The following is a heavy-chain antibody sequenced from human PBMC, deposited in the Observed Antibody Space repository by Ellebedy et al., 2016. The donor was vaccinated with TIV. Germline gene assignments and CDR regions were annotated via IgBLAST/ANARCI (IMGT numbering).Heavy chain of an antibody. CDR1: GGSISSSNW. D-gene: IGHD4-17*01. J-gene: IGHJ4*02. V-gene: IGHV4-28*03. CDR3: ARETYDGDMSFDY. CDR2: IYYSGTT. Sequence: SETLSLTCAVSGGSISSSNWWGWIRQPPGKGLEWIGFIYYSGTTYYNPSLKSRVTISVDTSKNQLSLKLSSVTAADTAVYYCARETYDGDMSFDYWGQGTLVTVSS.